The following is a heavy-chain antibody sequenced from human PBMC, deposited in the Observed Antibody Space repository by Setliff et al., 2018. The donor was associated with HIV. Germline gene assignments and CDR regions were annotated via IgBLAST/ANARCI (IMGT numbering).Heavy chain of an antibody. Sequence: ASVKVSCKASGYTFTSYGITWVRQAPGQGLEWMGWISAYNGNTNYAQKLQGRVAMTTNTSTSTAYMELRILRSDDTAVYYCARALRDSSTYPHGSWGQGTLVTVSS. CDR1: GYTFTSYG. D-gene: IGHD2-2*01. CDR3: ARALRDSSTYPHGS. J-gene: IGHJ5*02. CDR2: ISAYNGNT. V-gene: IGHV1-18*01.